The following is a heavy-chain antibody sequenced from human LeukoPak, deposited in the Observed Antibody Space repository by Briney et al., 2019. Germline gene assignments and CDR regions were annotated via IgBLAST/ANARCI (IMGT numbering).Heavy chain of an antibody. D-gene: IGHD6-19*01. CDR1: GYTFTNYG. CDR2: INAYNGYT. V-gene: IGHV1-18*04. CDR3: ARCRGSSDWYYCDN. Sequence: ASVKVSCKASGYTFTNYGITWVRQAPGQGLEWMGWINAYNGYTNYAQKIQDRVTVTTDTSTSTAYMELRSLRSDDTAVYYCARCRGSSDWYYCDNWGQGTLVTVSS. J-gene: IGHJ4*02.